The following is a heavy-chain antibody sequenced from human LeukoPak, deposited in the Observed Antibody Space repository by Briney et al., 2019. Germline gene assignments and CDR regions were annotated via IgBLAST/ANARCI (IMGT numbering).Heavy chain of an antibody. V-gene: IGHV3-74*01. CDR1: GFTFSSYW. D-gene: IGHD6-19*01. Sequence: QPGGSLRLSCAASGFTFSSYWMHWVRQAPGKGLVWVSRINSDGSSTSYADSVKGRFTISRENAKNTLYLQMNSLRAEDTAVYYCARAGFFGSVAVAGYYYYGMDVWGQGTTVTVSS. J-gene: IGHJ6*02. CDR3: ARAGFFGSVAVAGYYYYGMDV. CDR2: INSDGSST.